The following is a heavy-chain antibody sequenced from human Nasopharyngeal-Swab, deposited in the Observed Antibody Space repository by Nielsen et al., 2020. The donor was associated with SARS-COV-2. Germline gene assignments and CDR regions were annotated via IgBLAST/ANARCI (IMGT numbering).Heavy chain of an antibody. V-gene: IGHV3-33*01. Sequence: GGSLRLSCAASGFTFSSHGMHWVRQAPGKGLEWVAVIWSDGSNKIYTDSVKGRFTFSRDNSKNTLYLQMNSLRAEDTAVYCCARDGMGGYPLYSFDSWGQGTLVTVSS. J-gene: IGHJ4*02. CDR1: GFTFSSHG. D-gene: IGHD1-26*01. CDR2: IWSDGSNK. CDR3: ARDGMGGYPLYSFDS.